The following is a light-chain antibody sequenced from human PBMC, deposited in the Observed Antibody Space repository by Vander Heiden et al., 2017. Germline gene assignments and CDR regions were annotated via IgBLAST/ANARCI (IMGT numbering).Light chain of an antibody. CDR3: QQRSNWPPLT. Sequence: EIVLTQSPATLSLSPGERATLSCSASQRVSSYLAGDQHKPGQAPRLLIYDASNRATGIPARFSGSGSGTDFNLTISSLEPEEFAVYYCQQRSNWPPLTFGGGTKVEIK. CDR2: DAS. CDR1: QRVSSY. J-gene: IGKJ4*01. V-gene: IGKV3-11*01.